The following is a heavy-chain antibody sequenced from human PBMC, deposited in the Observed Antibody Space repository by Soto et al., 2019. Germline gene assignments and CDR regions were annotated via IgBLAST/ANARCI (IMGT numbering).Heavy chain of an antibody. CDR1: GFTFSSYD. V-gene: IGHV3-13*01. Sequence: EVQLVESGGGLVQPGGSLRLSCAASGFTFSSYDMHWVRQATGKGLEWVSAIGTAGDTYYPGSVKGRFTISRENAKNSLYLQMNSLRAGDTAVYYWARVAYYYYYMDVWGKGTTVTVSS. CDR2: IGTAGDT. CDR3: ARVAYYYYYMDV. J-gene: IGHJ6*03.